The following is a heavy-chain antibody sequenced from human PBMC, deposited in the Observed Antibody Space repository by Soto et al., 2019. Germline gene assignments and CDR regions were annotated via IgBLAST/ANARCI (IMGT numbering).Heavy chain of an antibody. D-gene: IGHD2-2*01. Sequence: PSETLSLTCSVSGGYIHVGGYYWTWIRQRPGKGLEWMGYIYYTGKTYYNPSLESRLTMSVDRSKNQFSLRLTSVTAPDTAVYFWGRDLTSNANCIDPWGQGTLVTVSS. CDR1: GGYIHVGGYY. J-gene: IGHJ5*02. CDR2: IYYTGKT. V-gene: IGHV4-30-4*01. CDR3: GRDLTSNANCIDP.